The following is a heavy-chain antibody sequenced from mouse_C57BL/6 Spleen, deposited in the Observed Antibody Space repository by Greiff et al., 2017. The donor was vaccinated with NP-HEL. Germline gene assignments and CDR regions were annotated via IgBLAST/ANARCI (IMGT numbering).Heavy chain of an antibody. Sequence: EVKLMESGGGLVKPGGSLKLSCAASGFTFSSYAMSWVRQTPEKRLEWVATISDGGSYTYYPDNVKGRFTISRDNAKNNLYLQMSHLKSEDTAMYYCARDSWYFDVWGTGTTVTVSS. V-gene: IGHV5-4*01. CDR1: GFTFSSYA. CDR2: ISDGGSYT. CDR3: ARDSWYFDV. J-gene: IGHJ1*03.